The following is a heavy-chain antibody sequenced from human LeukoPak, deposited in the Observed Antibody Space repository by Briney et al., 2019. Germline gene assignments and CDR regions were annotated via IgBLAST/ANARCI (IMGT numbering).Heavy chain of an antibody. J-gene: IGHJ4*02. CDR2: IYHTGSA. V-gene: IGHV4-38-2*01. CDR3: ARYCTSTTCILRGFDY. CDR1: GYSFTSGHY. D-gene: IGHD2-2*01. Sequence: SETLSLTCSVSGYSFTSGHYWGWIRQPPGKGLEWIANIYHTGSAHYNPSLKSRATISVDTSKNQFSLKLSSVTAADTAVYYCARYCTSTTCILRGFDYWGQGTLVTVSS.